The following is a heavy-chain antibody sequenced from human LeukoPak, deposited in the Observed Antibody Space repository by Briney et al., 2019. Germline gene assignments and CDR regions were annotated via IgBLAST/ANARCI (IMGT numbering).Heavy chain of an antibody. CDR1: GGTFSSYA. J-gene: IGHJ5*02. Sequence: SVTVSCTASGGTFSSYAISWVRRAPGQGLEWVGRIIPILGIANYAKKIQGRVTITADKSTSTAYMELSSLRSEDTAVYYCARELAGGYSYGYSVDPWGQGTLVTVSS. D-gene: IGHD5-18*01. CDR2: IIPILGIA. CDR3: ARELAGGYSYGYSVDP. V-gene: IGHV1-69*04.